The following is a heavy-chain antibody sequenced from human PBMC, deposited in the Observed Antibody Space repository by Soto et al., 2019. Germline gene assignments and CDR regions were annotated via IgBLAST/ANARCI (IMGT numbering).Heavy chain of an antibody. CDR1: GGSFSGYY. Sequence: SETLSLTCAVYGGSFSGYYWSWIRQPPGKGLEWIGEINHSGSTNYNPSLKSRVTMSVDTSKNQFSLKLSSVTAAYTAVYYCARGYSNYVVPDYDYYGMDVWGQGTTVT. CDR3: ARGYSNYVVPDYDYYGMDV. V-gene: IGHV4-34*01. D-gene: IGHD4-4*01. CDR2: INHSGST. J-gene: IGHJ6*02.